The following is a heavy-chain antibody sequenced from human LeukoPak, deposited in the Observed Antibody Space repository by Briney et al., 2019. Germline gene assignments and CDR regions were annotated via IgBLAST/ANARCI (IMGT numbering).Heavy chain of an antibody. Sequence: PSETLSLTCTVSGGSISSGSYYWSWIRQPAGKGLEWIGRIYTSGSTNYNPSLKSRVTISVDTSKNQFSLKLSSVTAADTAVYYCARAVWELPSPGAGYFQHWGQGTLVTVSS. V-gene: IGHV4-61*02. CDR3: ARAVWELPSPGAGYFQH. D-gene: IGHD1-26*01. CDR2: IYTSGST. J-gene: IGHJ1*01. CDR1: GGSISSGSYY.